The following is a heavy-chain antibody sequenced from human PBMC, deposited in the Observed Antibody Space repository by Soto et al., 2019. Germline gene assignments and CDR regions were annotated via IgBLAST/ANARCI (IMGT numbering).Heavy chain of an antibody. D-gene: IGHD6-6*01. V-gene: IGHV3-30*18. CDR3: AKDVIAARPDSDYYYGMDV. CDR2: ISYDGSNK. Sequence: ESGGGVVQPGRSLRLSCAASGFTFSSYGMHWVRQAPGKGLEWVAVISYDGSNKYYADSVKGRFTISRDNSKNTLYLQMNSLRAEDTAVYYCAKDVIAARPDSDYYYGMDVWGQGTTVTVSS. CDR1: GFTFSSYG. J-gene: IGHJ6*02.